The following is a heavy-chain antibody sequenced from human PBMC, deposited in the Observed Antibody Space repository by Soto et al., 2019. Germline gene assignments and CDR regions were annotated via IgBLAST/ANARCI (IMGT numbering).Heavy chain of an antibody. CDR1: GFTFSSYG. J-gene: IGHJ3*02. D-gene: IGHD6-6*01. CDR2: IWYDGSNK. CDR3: ARGQEAARPYDAFDI. Sequence: GGSLRLSCAASGFTFSSYGMHWVRQAQGKGLEWVAVIWYDGSNKYYADSVKGRFTISRDNSKNTLYLQMNSMRAEDTAVYYCARGQEAARPYDAFDIWGQGTMVTVSS. V-gene: IGHV3-33*08.